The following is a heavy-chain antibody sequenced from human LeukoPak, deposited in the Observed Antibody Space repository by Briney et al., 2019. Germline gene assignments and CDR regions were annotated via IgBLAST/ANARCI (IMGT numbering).Heavy chain of an antibody. Sequence: GASVKVSCKASGYTFNVNYMHWVRQAPGQGLEWMGWMDPNSGGTKFAQNFQGRVTMTRDTSISTAYMELSSLRSDDTAVYYCARGTGSSLFDCWGQGTLVTVSS. CDR2: MDPNSGGT. V-gene: IGHV1-2*02. CDR3: ARGTGSSLFDC. CDR1: GYTFNVNY. D-gene: IGHD6-13*01. J-gene: IGHJ4*02.